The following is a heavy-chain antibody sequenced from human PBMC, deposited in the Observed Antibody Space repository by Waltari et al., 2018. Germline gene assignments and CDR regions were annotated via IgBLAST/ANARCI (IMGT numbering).Heavy chain of an antibody. D-gene: IGHD1-26*01. CDR1: GFSISSGGYY. CDR3: ARVVGATGAFDI. CDR2: IYYSGST. Sequence: QVQLQESGPGLVKPSETLSLTCTVSGFSISSGGYYWSWIRQHPGKGLEWIGYIYYSGSTYYNPSLKSRVTISVDTSKNQFSLKLSSVTAADTAVYYCARVVGATGAFDIWGQGTMVTVSS. J-gene: IGHJ3*02. V-gene: IGHV4-31*03.